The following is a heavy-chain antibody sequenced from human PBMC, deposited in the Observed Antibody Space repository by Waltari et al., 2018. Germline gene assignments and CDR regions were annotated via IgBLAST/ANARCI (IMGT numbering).Heavy chain of an antibody. D-gene: IGHD3-16*01. CDR1: GFTFSSYG. Sequence: QVQLVESGGGVVQPGRSLRLSCAASGFTFSSYGMHWVRQAPGKGPGWVAVISYDESNKYCADSVKGRFTISRDNSKNRLYLQMNSLGAEDTGVYYCTKDHARAGGGGDYWGQGTLVTVSS. V-gene: IGHV3-30*18. CDR3: TKDHARAGGGGDY. CDR2: ISYDESNK. J-gene: IGHJ4*02.